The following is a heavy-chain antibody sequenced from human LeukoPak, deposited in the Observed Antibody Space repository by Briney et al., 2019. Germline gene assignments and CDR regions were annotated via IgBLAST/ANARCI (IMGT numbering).Heavy chain of an antibody. CDR2: ITTSNGNT. J-gene: IGHJ6*02. CDR1: GYTFISYG. Sequence: ASVKVSCKASGYTFISYGISWVRQAPGQGLEWMGWITTSNGNTNYAQKFQDKFTMTSDTPTSTAYMELRSLRSDDTAVYYCARDGTPYYYYGMDVWGQGTTVTVSS. V-gene: IGHV1-18*01. D-gene: IGHD1-26*01. CDR3: ARDGTPYYYYGMDV.